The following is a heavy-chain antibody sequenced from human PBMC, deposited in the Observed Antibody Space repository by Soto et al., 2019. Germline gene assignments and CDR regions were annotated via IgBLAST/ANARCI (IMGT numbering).Heavy chain of an antibody. V-gene: IGHV3-23*01. Sequence: EVQLLESGGGLVQPGGSLRLSCAASGFTFSTYAMSWVRQAPGKGLEWVSTISGSGCTTYYADSVKGRFIISRDKSKNMQFLQMSSLRVDVNARYNGPRGESTVGSDFDSWGHGALVTVSS. J-gene: IGHJ4*01. CDR1: GFTFSTYA. D-gene: IGHD4-17*01. CDR2: ISGSGCTT. CDR3: PRGESTVGSDFDS.